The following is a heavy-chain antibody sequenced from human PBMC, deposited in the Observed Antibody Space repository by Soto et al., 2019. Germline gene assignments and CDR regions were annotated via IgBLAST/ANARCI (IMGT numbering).Heavy chain of an antibody. D-gene: IGHD3-10*01. J-gene: IGHJ5*02. CDR3: ARHPYSYGSGKSRFDP. V-gene: IGHV4-39*01. CDR2: ISYSGST. Sequence: PSETLSLTCTVAGGSLTDTGYYWGWIRQPPGKGLEWIASISYSGSTFYNPSLRSRVTMSVDTSENQFSLKLTSVTATDTAIYYCARHPYSYGSGKSRFDPWGQGTLVTVSS. CDR1: GGSLTDTGYY.